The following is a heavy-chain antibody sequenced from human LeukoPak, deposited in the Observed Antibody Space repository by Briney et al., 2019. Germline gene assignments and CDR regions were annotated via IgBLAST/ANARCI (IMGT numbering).Heavy chain of an antibody. CDR2: ISTTGRTT. D-gene: IGHD5-24*01. V-gene: IGHV3-48*03. CDR1: GFTFSTYE. CDR3: AGKPRDGYNDGRFDF. J-gene: IGHJ4*02. Sequence: GGSLRLSCAASGFTFSTYEMNWVRQAPGMGLEWVSYISTTGRTTYYADSVQGRFTMSRDNAKNSVYLQMNSLRADDTAVYYCAGKPRDGYNDGRFDFWGQGTLVTVSS.